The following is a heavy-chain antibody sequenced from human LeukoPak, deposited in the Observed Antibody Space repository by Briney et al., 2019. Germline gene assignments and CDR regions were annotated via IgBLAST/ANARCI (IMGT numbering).Heavy chain of an antibody. D-gene: IGHD2-2*01. V-gene: IGHV1-18*01. Sequence: ASVNVSCKASGYTFTSYGISWVRQAPGQGLEWMGWISAYNGNTNYAQKLQGRVTMTTDTSTSTAYMELRSLRSDDTAVYYCARKGCSSTSCQTDYWGQGTLVTVSS. CDR1: GYTFTSYG. J-gene: IGHJ4*02. CDR3: ARKGCSSTSCQTDY. CDR2: ISAYNGNT.